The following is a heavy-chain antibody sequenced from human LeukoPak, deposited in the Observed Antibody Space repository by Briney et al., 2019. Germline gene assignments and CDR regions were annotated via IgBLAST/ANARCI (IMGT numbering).Heavy chain of an antibody. D-gene: IGHD2-2*03. CDR1: GGSISSYY. J-gene: IGHJ3*02. V-gene: IGHV4-59*08. CDR2: IYYSGRT. Sequence: SETLSLTCTVSGGSISSYYWSWIRQPPGKGLEWIGYIYYSGRTNYNPSLKSRVTISVDTSKNQFSLKLSSVTAADTAVYYCARLGYCSSTSCYPWGSDAFDIWGQGTMVTVSS. CDR3: ARLGYCSSTSCYPWGSDAFDI.